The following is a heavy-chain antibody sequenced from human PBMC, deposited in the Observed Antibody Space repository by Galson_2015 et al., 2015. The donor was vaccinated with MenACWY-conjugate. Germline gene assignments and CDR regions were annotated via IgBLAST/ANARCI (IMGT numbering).Heavy chain of an antibody. J-gene: IGHJ4*02. V-gene: IGHV5-51*03. CDR2: IDPGDSDT. CDR1: GSDFTPYW. D-gene: IGHD5-12*01. Sequence: QSGAEVTKPGESLQISCKGSGSDFTPYWIGWVRQVPGKGLEWMGIIDPGDSDTRYSPSFQGQVTISADKSISTAYLQWSSLKASDTAIYYCARGYTAKGLSSYWGQGTLVTVAS. CDR3: ARGYTAKGLSSY.